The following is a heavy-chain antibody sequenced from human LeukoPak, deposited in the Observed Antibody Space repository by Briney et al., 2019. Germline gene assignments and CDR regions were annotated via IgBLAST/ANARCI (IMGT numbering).Heavy chain of an antibody. J-gene: IGHJ3*02. Sequence: PGGSLRLSCAASGFTFSSQWMSWVRQAPGKGLEWVANVNQDGTGKYYVDSVKGRFTISRDNAKNSLYLQMNSLRAEDTAVYYCARAGGLRFGYAFDIWGQGTMVTVSS. CDR1: GFTFSSQW. V-gene: IGHV3-7*01. CDR3: ARAGGLRFGYAFDI. D-gene: IGHD4-17*01. CDR2: VNQDGTGK.